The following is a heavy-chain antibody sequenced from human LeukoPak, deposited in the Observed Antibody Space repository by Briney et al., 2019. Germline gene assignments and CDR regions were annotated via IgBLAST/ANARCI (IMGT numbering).Heavy chain of an antibody. J-gene: IGHJ5*02. CDR1: GGSISSYY. D-gene: IGHD3-3*01. CDR2: IYYSGST. V-gene: IGHV4-59*01. Sequence: SETLSLTCTVSGGSISSYYWSWIRQPPGKGLEWIGYIYYSGSTNYNPSLKSRVTISVDTSKNQFSLKLSSVTAEDTAVYYCARDYANSLYYDFWSGYGTGWFDPWGQGTLVTVSS. CDR3: ARDYANSLYYDFWSGYGTGWFDP.